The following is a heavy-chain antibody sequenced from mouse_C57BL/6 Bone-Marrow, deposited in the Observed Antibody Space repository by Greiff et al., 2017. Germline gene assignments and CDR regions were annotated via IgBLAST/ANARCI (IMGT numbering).Heavy chain of an antibody. D-gene: IGHD2-5*01. V-gene: IGHV1-72*01. J-gene: IGHJ2*01. Sequence: QVQLQQSGAVLVKPGPSVKLSCKVSGYTFTSYWMYWVKQRPGRVLERIGRSDPNSGGTKYNAKFKSKATLTVDKPSSTAYMQFSSLTSDDSAVYYCARYADSKYGDYWGQGTTRPVS. CDR1: GYTFTSYW. CDR3: ARYADSKYGDY. CDR2: SDPNSGGT.